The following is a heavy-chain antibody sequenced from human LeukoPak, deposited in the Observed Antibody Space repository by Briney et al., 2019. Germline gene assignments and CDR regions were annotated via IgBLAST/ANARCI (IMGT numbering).Heavy chain of an antibody. CDR1: GFTFSSYA. D-gene: IGHD2-2*01. CDR2: ISSNGGST. CDR3: ARDSIYCSSTSCYRYFQH. Sequence: PGESLRLSCAASGFTFSSYAMHWVRQAPGKGLEYVSAISSNGGSTYYANSVKGRFTTSRDNSKNTLYLQMGSLRAEDMAVYYCARDSIYCSSTSCYRYFQHWGQGTLVTVSS. J-gene: IGHJ1*01. V-gene: IGHV3-64*01.